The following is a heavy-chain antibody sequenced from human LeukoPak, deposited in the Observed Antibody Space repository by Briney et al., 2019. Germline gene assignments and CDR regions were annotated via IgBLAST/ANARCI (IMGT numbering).Heavy chain of an antibody. CDR2: VSYSGNT. Sequence: SETLSLTCTVSGGSIGTSYWSWIRQPPGKGLERIGYVSYSGNTNYNPSLKSRVTVSVDSSKNQFSLKLSSVTAADTAVYYCARQIYTSMSPFDYWGQGTLVTVSS. D-gene: IGHD5-18*01. J-gene: IGHJ4*02. CDR3: ARQIYTSMSPFDY. V-gene: IGHV4-59*08. CDR1: GGSIGTSY.